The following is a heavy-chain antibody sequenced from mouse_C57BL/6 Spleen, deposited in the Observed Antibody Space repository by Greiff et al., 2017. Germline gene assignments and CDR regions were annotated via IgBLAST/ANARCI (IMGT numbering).Heavy chain of an antibody. CDR2: INPSTGGT. Sequence: DVQLQESGPELVKPGASVKISCKASGYSFTGYYMNWVKQSPEKSLEWIGEINPSTGGTTYNQKFKAKATLTVDKSSSTAYMQLKSLTSEDSAVYYCARWGFITTVVPYWYFDVWGTGTTVTVSS. CDR1: GYSFTGYY. V-gene: IGHV1-42*01. D-gene: IGHD1-1*01. CDR3: ARWGFITTVVPYWYFDV. J-gene: IGHJ1*03.